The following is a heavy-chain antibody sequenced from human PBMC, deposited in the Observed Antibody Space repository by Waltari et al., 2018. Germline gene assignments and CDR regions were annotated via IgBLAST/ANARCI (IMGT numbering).Heavy chain of an antibody. CDR1: GGSISSYY. D-gene: IGHD3-22*01. V-gene: IGHV4-59*08. Sequence: QVQLQESGPGLVKPSETLSLTCTVSGGSISSYYWSWIRQPSGKGLEWIGYIYYSGSTNYNPSLKSRVTISVDTSKNQFSLKLSSVTAADTAVYYCASTMYYYDSSGYPVFDYWGQGTLVTVSS. CDR2: IYYSGST. CDR3: ASTMYYYDSSGYPVFDY. J-gene: IGHJ4*02.